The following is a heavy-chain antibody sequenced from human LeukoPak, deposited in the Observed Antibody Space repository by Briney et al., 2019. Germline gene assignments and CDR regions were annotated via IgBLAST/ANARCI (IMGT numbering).Heavy chain of an antibody. D-gene: IGHD6-13*01. CDR2: IDWDGDTT. CDR1: GFTFNDYA. V-gene: IGHV3-43D*04. CDR3: VKGRYSTSWLELGN. J-gene: IGHJ4*02. Sequence: GGFLRLSCVTSGFTFNDYAMHWIRQTPGKGLEWVSLIDWDGDTTNYADSVKGRFTISRDNSKNSLFLQMNALRREDTALYYCVKGRYSTSWLELGNWGQGTLATVSS.